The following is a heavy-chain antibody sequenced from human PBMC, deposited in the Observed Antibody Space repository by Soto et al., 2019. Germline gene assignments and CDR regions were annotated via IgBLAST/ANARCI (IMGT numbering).Heavy chain of an antibody. CDR3: ARDEGLHGYNSADAFDI. CDR2: ISAYNGNT. CDR1: GYTFTSYG. J-gene: IGHJ3*02. V-gene: IGHV1-18*01. D-gene: IGHD5-12*01. Sequence: QVQLVQSGAEVKKPGASVKVSCKASGYTFTSYGISWVRQAPGQGLEWMGWISAYNGNTNYAQKLQGRVTMTTDTSTSTAYMELRRLRSDDTAVYYCARDEGLHGYNSADAFDIWGQGTMVTVSS.